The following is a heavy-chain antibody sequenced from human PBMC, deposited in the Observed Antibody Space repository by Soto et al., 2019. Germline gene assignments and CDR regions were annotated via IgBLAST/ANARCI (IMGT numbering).Heavy chain of an antibody. CDR2: FSGSGGDT. CDR1: GLTFSSLA. Sequence: EVQLLESGGGLVQPGGSLRLSCAASGLTFSSLAMNWVRQAPGKGLEWVSGFSGSGGDTHYADSVKGRFTFSIDSSNNTLYLQMNSLRAEDTAVYYCARDVYDILTGSELYYFDYWGQGTLVTVSS. CDR3: ARDVYDILTGSELYYFDY. J-gene: IGHJ4*02. D-gene: IGHD3-9*01. V-gene: IGHV3-23*01.